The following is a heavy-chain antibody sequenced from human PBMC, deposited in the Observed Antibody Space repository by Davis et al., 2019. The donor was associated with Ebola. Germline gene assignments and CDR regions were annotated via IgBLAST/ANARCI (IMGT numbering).Heavy chain of an antibody. D-gene: IGHD6-25*01. CDR3: TRLGGSDAFDV. J-gene: IGHJ3*01. CDR2: IRSKANGYTT. CDR1: GFIFSGYA. V-gene: IGHV3-73*01. Sequence: PGGSLRLSCAASGFIFSGYAIHWVRQASGKGLEWVGRIRSKANGYTTAYDASVKGRFTMSRHDSKNTAYLQMTNLKAEDTAVYYCTRLGGSDAFDVWGQGTMVTVSS.